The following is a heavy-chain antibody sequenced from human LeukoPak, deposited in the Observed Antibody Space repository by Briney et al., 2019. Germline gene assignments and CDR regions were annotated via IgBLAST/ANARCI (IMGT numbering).Heavy chain of an antibody. D-gene: IGHD3-22*01. CDR1: GFTFSSYA. CDR3: ARMTVVVHDAFDI. CDR2: ISHHGTAE. Sequence: GGSLRLSCAASGFTFSSYAMSWVRQAPGKGLEWVAMISHHGTAEYYGDSVKGRFTISRDNAKNSLYLQMNSLRAEDTAVYYCARMTVVVHDAFDIWGQGTMVTVSS. V-gene: IGHV3-30*03. J-gene: IGHJ3*02.